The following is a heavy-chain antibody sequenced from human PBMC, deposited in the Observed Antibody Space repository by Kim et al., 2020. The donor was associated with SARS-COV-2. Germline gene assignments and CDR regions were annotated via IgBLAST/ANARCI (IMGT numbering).Heavy chain of an antibody. J-gene: IGHJ6*02. CDR1: GFTFSDHY. V-gene: IGHV3-72*01. CDR2: TRNKANSYTT. D-gene: IGHD3-10*01. CDR3: ARNLYPHTSAGTYYNDYGMDG. Sequence: GGSLRLSCAASGFTFSDHYMDWVRQAPGKGLEWVGRTRNKANSYTTEYAASVNGRFTVSRDVSKNSLYLQMNSLKIEDTAVYYCARNLYPHTSAGTYYNDYGMDGWGQVTTVTGSS.